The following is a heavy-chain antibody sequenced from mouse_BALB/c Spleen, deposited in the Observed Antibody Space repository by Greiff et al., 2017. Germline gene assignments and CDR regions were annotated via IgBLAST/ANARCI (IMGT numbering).Heavy chain of an antibody. Sequence: DVQLVESGGGLVQPGGSLKLSCAASGFTFSSYTMSWVRQTPEKRLEWVAYISNGGGSTYYPDTVKGRFTISRDNAKNTLYLQMSSLKSEDTAMYYCARLYYGNYVDYWGQGTTLTVSS. V-gene: IGHV5-12-2*01. CDR1: GFTFSSYT. J-gene: IGHJ2*01. CDR2: ISNGGGST. CDR3: ARLYYGNYVDY. D-gene: IGHD2-1*01.